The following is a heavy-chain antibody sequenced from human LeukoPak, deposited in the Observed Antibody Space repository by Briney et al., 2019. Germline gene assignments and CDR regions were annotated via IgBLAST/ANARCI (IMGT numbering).Heavy chain of an antibody. Sequence: ASVKVSCKASGGTFSSYAISWVRQAPGQGLEWMGGIIPIFGTANYAQKIQGRVTITADESTSTAYMELSSLRSEDTAVYYCAGHHSSSWYGGGGYWGQGTLVTVSS. J-gene: IGHJ4*02. CDR1: GGTFSSYA. V-gene: IGHV1-69*13. CDR2: IIPIFGTA. CDR3: AGHHSSSWYGGGGY. D-gene: IGHD6-13*01.